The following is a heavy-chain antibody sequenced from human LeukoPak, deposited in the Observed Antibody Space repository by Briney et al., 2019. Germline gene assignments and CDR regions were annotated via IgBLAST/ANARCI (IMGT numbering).Heavy chain of an antibody. CDR1: GGSISSSSYY. J-gene: IGHJ4*02. D-gene: IGHD5-18*01. Sequence: PSETLSLTCTVSGGSISSSSYYWGWIRQPPGKGLEWIGSIYYSGSTYYNPSLKSRVTISVDTSKNQFSLKLSSVTAADTAVYYCAILGRYSYGHWIDYWGQGTLVTVSS. V-gene: IGHV4-39*01. CDR2: IYYSGST. CDR3: AILGRYSYGHWIDY.